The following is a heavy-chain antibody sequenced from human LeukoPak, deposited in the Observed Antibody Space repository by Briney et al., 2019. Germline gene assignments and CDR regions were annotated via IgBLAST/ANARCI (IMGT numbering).Heavy chain of an antibody. D-gene: IGHD3-3*01. J-gene: IGHJ4*02. Sequence: GASVKVSCKASGYTFTGYYMHWVRQAPGQGLEWMGWINPNSGGTNYAQKFQGRVTMTRDTSISTAYMELSRLRSDDTAVYYCATPERYDFWSGYSNWGQGTLVTVSS. CDR2: INPNSGGT. CDR1: GYTFTGYY. CDR3: ATPERYDFWSGYSN. V-gene: IGHV1-2*02.